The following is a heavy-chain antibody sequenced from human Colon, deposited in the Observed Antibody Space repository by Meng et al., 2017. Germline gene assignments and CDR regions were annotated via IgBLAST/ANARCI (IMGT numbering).Heavy chain of an antibody. Sequence: QVAVGESGGGLVKPGGSLRLACAASGFTFRDYYMTWIRQAPGKGLEWVSHISSSGKIIDYADSVKGRFTISRDNANNSLYLQMDSLTADDTAVYYCARDHGTGLDHWGQGALVTISS. CDR1: GFTFRDYY. D-gene: IGHD1-14*01. J-gene: IGHJ4*02. CDR2: ISSSGKII. V-gene: IGHV3-11*01. CDR3: ARDHGTGLDH.